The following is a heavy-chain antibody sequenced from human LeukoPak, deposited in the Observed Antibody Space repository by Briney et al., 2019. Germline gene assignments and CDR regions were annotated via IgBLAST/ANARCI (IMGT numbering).Heavy chain of an antibody. V-gene: IGHV3-74*03. D-gene: IGHD3-10*01. Sequence: GRSLTPFHAASGSTFSSSWTQCVQLPPRNGLVSVLCINRDVSTTEYADSVADPFTISRDNAKNTLYLQVNSLRAEDTAVYYCGRDHFGMVDYWGQGALVTVPS. CDR1: GSTFSSSW. J-gene: IGHJ4*02. CDR2: INRDVSTT. CDR3: GRDHFGMVDY.